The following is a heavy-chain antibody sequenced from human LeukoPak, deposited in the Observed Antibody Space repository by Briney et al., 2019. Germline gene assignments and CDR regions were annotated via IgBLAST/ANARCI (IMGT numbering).Heavy chain of an antibody. CDR1: GGSFSPYY. Sequence: PSETLSLTCTVYGGSFSPYYWNWIRQPPGKGLEWIGEINHRGSTTHNPSLKSRVTISLDTSKNQFSLKLSSVTAADTAVYYCARVGLDWGSIDYWGQGTLVTVSS. D-gene: IGHD3/OR15-3a*01. CDR2: INHRGST. J-gene: IGHJ4*02. CDR3: ARVGLDWGSIDY. V-gene: IGHV4-34*01.